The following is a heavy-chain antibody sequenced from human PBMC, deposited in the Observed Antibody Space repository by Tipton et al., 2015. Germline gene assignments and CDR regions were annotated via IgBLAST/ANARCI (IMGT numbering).Heavy chain of an antibody. CDR3: ARDLEHGMDV. CDR2: ISYTDGA. J-gene: IGHJ6*02. Sequence: TLSLTCSVSSDSISKYYWSWIRQPPGKGLEWIGYISYTDGAHYNPALKSRVTISVDTSKNQFSLTLNSVAAADTAVYYCARDLEHGMDVWGQGTTVTVSS. D-gene: IGHD5-24*01. V-gene: IGHV4-59*01. CDR1: SDSISKYY.